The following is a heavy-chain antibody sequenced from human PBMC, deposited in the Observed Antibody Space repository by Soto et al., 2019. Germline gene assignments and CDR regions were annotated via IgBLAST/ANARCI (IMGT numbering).Heavy chain of an antibody. CDR3: ARETYFYDSSGYYTAEYFQH. J-gene: IGHJ1*01. V-gene: IGHV4-39*01. CDR2: IYYSGST. D-gene: IGHD3-22*01. Sequence: SETLSLTYTVSAGSISSSSYYWCWIRQPPGKGLEWIGSIYYSGSTYYNPSLKSRVTISVDTSKNQFSLKLSSVTAADTAVYYCARETYFYDSSGYYTAEYFQHWSQGTLVT. CDR1: AGSISSSSYY.